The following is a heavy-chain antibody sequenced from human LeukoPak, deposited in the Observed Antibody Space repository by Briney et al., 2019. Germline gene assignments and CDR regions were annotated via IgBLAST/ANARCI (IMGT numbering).Heavy chain of an antibody. Sequence: GGSLRLSCAASGFTFSSYWMSWVRQAPGKGLEWVPNIKQDGSEQYYVDSVKGRFTISRDNAKNSLFLQMNSLRGGDTAVYYCTREYLTVSYFDYWGQGTLVTVSS. CDR2: IKQDGSEQ. CDR3: TREYLTVSYFDY. D-gene: IGHD4-11*01. CDR1: GFTFSSYW. V-gene: IGHV3-7*05. J-gene: IGHJ4*02.